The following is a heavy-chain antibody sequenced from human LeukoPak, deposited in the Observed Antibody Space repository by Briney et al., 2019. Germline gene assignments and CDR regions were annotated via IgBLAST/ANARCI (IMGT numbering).Heavy chain of an antibody. CDR1: GFTFSSYG. J-gene: IGHJ4*02. CDR3: AKDYYDSSGYYDSSHAY. V-gene: IGHV3-30*02. CDR2: IRYDGSNK. D-gene: IGHD3-22*01. Sequence: GGSLRLSCAASGFTFSSYGMQWVRQAAGKGLEWVAFIRYDGSNKYYADSVKGRFTISRDNSKNTLYLQMNSLRAEDTAVYYCAKDYYDSSGYYDSSHAYWGQGTLVTVSS.